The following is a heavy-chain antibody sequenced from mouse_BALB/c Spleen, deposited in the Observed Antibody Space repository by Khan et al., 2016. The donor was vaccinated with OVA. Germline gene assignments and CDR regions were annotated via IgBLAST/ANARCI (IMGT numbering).Heavy chain of an antibody. V-gene: IGHV1-7*01. Sequence: QVQLKQSGAELAKPGASVKMSCKASGYTFINYWILWIKQRPGQGLEWIGYINPSTGYTEYNQNFKDKATLTADKSSSTAYMQLSSLTSEDSTVYYGARRGLRCDLDYWGQGTTLTVSS. J-gene: IGHJ2*01. D-gene: IGHD1-1*01. CDR1: GYTFINYW. CDR3: ARRGLRCDLDY. CDR2: INPSTGYT.